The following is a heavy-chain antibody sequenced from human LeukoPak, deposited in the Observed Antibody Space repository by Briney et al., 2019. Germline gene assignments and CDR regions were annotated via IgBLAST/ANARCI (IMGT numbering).Heavy chain of an antibody. CDR3: VKDSVPGYSGYGNDGFEI. Sequence: GGSLRLSCAASGFTFSTYPISWVRQAPGKGLEWVSAISSGGTDTYYADSVKGRFTISRDNSKNTLYLQMNSLRAEDTAVYYCVKDSVPGYSGYGNDGFEIWGQGTMVTVSS. CDR1: GFTFSTYP. CDR2: ISSGGTDT. D-gene: IGHD5-12*01. J-gene: IGHJ3*02. V-gene: IGHV3-23*01.